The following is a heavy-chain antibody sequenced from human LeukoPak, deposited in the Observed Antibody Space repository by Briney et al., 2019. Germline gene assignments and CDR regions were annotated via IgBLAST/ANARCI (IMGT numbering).Heavy chain of an antibody. CDR2: IRYDGSNK. CDR1: GFTFSSYG. J-gene: IGHJ4*02. Sequence: PGGSLRLSCAASGFTFSSYGMHWVRQAPGKGLEWVAFIRYDGSNKYYADSVKGRFTISRDNSKNTLYLQMNSLRAEDTAVYYCAKDLYWFGELLSALDYWGQGTLVTVSS. V-gene: IGHV3-30*02. CDR3: AKDLYWFGELLSALDY. D-gene: IGHD3-10*01.